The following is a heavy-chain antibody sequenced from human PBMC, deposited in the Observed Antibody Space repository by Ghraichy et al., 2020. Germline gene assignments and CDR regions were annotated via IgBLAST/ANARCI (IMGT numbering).Heavy chain of an antibody. CDR1: GFTFSSYW. CDR2: IKQEGSEK. V-gene: IGHV3-7*01. Sequence: GGSLRLSCVASGFTFSSYWMSWVRQVPGRGLEWVANIKQEGSEKYYVASVKGRFTISRDNAKNSLYLQVNTLRAEDTAVYYCARQRGSWSFDYWGQGTLVSVSS. J-gene: IGHJ4*02. CDR3: ARQRGSWSFDY. D-gene: IGHD1-26*01.